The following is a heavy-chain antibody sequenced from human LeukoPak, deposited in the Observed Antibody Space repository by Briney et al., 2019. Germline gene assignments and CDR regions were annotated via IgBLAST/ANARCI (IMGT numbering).Heavy chain of an antibody. D-gene: IGHD6-19*01. CDR2: IYYSGST. CDR3: ARLIIAVAGRSWFDP. CDR1: GGSFSGYY. J-gene: IGHJ5*02. V-gene: IGHV4-39*01. Sequence: PSETLSLTCAVYGGSFSGYYWGWIRQPPGKGLEWIGSIYYSGSTYYNPSLKSRVTISVDTSKNQFSLKLSSVTAADTAVYYCARLIIAVAGRSWFDPWGQGTLVTVSS.